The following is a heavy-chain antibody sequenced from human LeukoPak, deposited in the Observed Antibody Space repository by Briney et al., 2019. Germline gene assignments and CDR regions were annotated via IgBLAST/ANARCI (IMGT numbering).Heavy chain of an antibody. CDR1: GGSISNDY. CDR2: IYYSGST. D-gene: IGHD3-22*01. Sequence: PSETLSLTCTVSGGSISNDYWNWIRQPPGKGLEWIGYIYYSGSTNYNPSLKRRVTISVGTSKNQFSLKLSSVTAADTAVYYCAREAPRDISSGFQYYFDYWGQGTLVTVSS. V-gene: IGHV4-59*01. CDR3: AREAPRDISSGFQYYFDY. J-gene: IGHJ4*02.